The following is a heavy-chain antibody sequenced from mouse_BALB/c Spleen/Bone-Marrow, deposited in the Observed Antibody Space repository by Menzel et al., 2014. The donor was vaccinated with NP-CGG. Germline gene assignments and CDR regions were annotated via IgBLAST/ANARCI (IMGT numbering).Heavy chain of an antibody. CDR1: GFNIKDTY. Sequence: EVQLQQSGAELVKPGASVKLSCTASGFNIKDTYMHWVKQRPEQGLEWIGRIDPANGNTKYDPKFQGKATITADTSSNTAYLQSSSVTSEDTAVYYSARCEYYAMDYWGQGTPVTVSS. CDR3: ARCEYYAMDY. J-gene: IGHJ4*01. CDR2: IDPANGNT. V-gene: IGHV14-3*02.